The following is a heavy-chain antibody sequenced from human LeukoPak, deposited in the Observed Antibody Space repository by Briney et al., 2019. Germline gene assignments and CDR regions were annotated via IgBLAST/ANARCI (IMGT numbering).Heavy chain of an antibody. CDR2: INHSGST. V-gene: IGHV4-39*07. J-gene: IGHJ4*02. CDR1: GGSISSSSYY. CDR3: ARGGRGYRPIGY. D-gene: IGHD3-3*01. Sequence: PSETLSLTCTVSGGSISSSSYYWGWIRQPPGKGLEWIGEINHSGSTNYNPSLKSRVTISVDTSKNQFSLKLSSVTAADTAVYYCARGGRGYRPIGYWGQGTLVTVSS.